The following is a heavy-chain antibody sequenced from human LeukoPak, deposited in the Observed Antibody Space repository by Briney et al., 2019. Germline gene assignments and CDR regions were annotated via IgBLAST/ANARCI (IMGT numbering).Heavy chain of an antibody. CDR1: GFTFNNYG. D-gene: IGHD3-16*01. V-gene: IGHV3-30*02. Sequence: GGSLRLSCIGTGFTFNNYGMHWVRQAPGKGLEWVTFIGHDGSLKQYADFVKGRFTISRDKTNNTVYLQMNSLRAEDTAVYYCAKNRDYDFDDWGQGPLVTVSS. CDR3: AKNRDYDFDD. J-gene: IGHJ4*02. CDR2: IGHDGSLK.